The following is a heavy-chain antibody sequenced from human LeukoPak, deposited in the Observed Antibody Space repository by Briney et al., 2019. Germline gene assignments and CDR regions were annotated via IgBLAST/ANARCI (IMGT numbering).Heavy chain of an antibody. J-gene: IGHJ6*03. CDR1: GFTFTGYY. Sequence: ASVKVSCKASGFTFTGYYIHWVRQAPGQGLEWMGWINPNNGDTNYAQKFQGRVTMTRDTSISTAYMELSRLRSDDTAVYYCAKDVPGVVATGMDVWGKGTTVTVSS. V-gene: IGHV1-2*02. CDR3: AKDVPGVVATGMDV. D-gene: IGHD3-9*01. CDR2: INPNNGDT.